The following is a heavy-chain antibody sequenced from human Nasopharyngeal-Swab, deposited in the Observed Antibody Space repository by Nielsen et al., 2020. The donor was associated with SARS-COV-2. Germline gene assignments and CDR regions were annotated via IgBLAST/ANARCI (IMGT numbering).Heavy chain of an antibody. CDR2: IVVSCDISGSGGNT. V-gene: IGHV3-23*01. D-gene: IGHD3-10*01. CDR3: ARGSSVHAFDV. CDR1: GYSFRTYG. Sequence: GESLKISCVASGYSFRTYGMSWVRQAPGKGLEGVAAIVVSCDISGSGGNTYYADSVKGRFTISRDNSKNPLSLQMNSLRAEDTAVYYCARGSSVHAFDVWGQGTEVTVSS. J-gene: IGHJ3*01.